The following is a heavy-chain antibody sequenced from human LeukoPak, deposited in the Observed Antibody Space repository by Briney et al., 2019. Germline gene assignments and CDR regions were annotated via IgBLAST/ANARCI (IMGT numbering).Heavy chain of an antibody. V-gene: IGHV4-39*01. Sequence: SETLSLTCTVSGGSISSYYWGWIRQPPGKGLEWIGIIFYRGTTYYNPSLKSRVTISVDTSKNQFSLNLSSVTAADTAVYYCARRGYDCLDHYALDVWGQGTTVTVFS. CDR2: IFYRGTT. D-gene: IGHD2-21*01. CDR3: ARRGYDCLDHYALDV. CDR1: GGSISSYY. J-gene: IGHJ6*02.